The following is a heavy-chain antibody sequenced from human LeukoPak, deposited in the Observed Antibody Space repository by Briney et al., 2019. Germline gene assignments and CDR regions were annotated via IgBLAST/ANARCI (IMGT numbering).Heavy chain of an antibody. CDR2: INPNSGGT. D-gene: IGHD4-23*01. CDR3: ARPMEPDYGGNSGAFGFDP. V-gene: IGHV1-2*02. Sequence: VASVKVSCKASGYTFTGYYMHWVRQAPGQGLEWMGWINPNSGGTNYAQKFQGRVTMTRDTSISTAYMELSRLRSDDTAVYYCARPMEPDYGGNSGAFGFDPWGQGTLVTVSS. J-gene: IGHJ5*02. CDR1: GYTFTGYY.